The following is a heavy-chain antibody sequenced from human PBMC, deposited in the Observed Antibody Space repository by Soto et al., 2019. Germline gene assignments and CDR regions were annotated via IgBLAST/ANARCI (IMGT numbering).Heavy chain of an antibody. Sequence: GGSLRLSCAGSGFAFSNYSMNWVRQAPGRGLEWVSYISSSSTNTYCAASVRGRFTISRDNVKNSLYLRMNSLRDEDTAVYYCARGTKGGSPPLWGQGTLVTVSS. D-gene: IGHD1-7*01. CDR2: ISSSSTNT. CDR3: ARGTKGGSPPL. V-gene: IGHV3-48*02. J-gene: IGHJ4*02. CDR1: GFAFSNYS.